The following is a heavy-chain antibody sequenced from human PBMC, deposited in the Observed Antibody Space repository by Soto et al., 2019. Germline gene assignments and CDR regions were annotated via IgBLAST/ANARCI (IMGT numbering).Heavy chain of an antibody. D-gene: IGHD2-21*01. CDR1: GFTFSSYG. CDR3: ARDPLMRGVRVVQFDY. CDR2: IWYDGSNK. V-gene: IGHV3-33*01. J-gene: IGHJ4*02. Sequence: GGSLRLSCAASGFTFSSYGMHWVRQAPGKGLEWVAVIWYDGSNKYYADSVKGRFTISRDNSKNTLYLQMNSLRAEDTAVYYCARDPLMRGVRVVQFDYWGQGTLVTVAS.